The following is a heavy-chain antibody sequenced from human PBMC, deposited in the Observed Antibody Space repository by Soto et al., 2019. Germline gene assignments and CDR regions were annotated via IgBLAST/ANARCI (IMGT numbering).Heavy chain of an antibody. V-gene: IGHV5-10-1*01. CDR3: ARHPYIGGLDV. D-gene: IGHD2-15*01. CDR2: FNPSDSYT. CDR1: GYSFSNYW. J-gene: IGHJ6*02. Sequence: PGESLNISYRGSGYSFSNYWISWVRQMPGKGLEWMGRFNPSDSYTDYNPSFQGHVTICADKSISTAYVQWSSLKASDSAMYFCARHPYIGGLDVWGQGTAVTVSS.